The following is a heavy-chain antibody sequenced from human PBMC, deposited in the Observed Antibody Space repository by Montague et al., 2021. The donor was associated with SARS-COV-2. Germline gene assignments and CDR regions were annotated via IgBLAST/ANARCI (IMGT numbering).Heavy chain of an antibody. D-gene: IGHD2/OR15-2a*01. Sequence: TLSLTCTVSGDPITSDVSYWSWIRQPAGKGLEWIGGIYTTGSTNYNPSLKSRLTISLDTSKNQFSLKLSSVTAADTAVYYCARDDFRWDFDCWGQGTLVTVSS. J-gene: IGHJ4*02. CDR3: ARDDFRWDFDC. CDR2: IYTTGST. CDR1: GDPITSDVSY. V-gene: IGHV4-61*02.